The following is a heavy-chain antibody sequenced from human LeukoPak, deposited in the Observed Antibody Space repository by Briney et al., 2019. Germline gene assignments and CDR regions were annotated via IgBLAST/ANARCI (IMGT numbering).Heavy chain of an antibody. Sequence: GESLKISCKVSGYNFSTYWIGWVRQMPGKGLELMGIIYPGDSDTRHSPSFQGQVTISADKSINTAYLQWSSLKASDTAMYYCARGPSAFDIWGQGTMVTVSS. V-gene: IGHV5-51*01. CDR3: ARGPSAFDI. CDR2: IYPGDSDT. J-gene: IGHJ3*02. CDR1: GYNFSTYW.